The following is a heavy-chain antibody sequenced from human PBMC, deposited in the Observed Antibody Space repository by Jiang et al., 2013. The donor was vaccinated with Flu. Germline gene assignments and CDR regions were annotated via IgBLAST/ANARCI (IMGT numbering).Heavy chain of an antibody. Sequence: VQLVESGAEVKDPGASVKVSCKASGYTFTGYYIHWVRQAPGQGLEWMGWMNANSGATGYAQKFRGRVTMTRDTSINTAYMELSGLRSDDTAIYYCTRLILGVSFDNWGQGTL. CDR2: MNANSGAT. CDR1: GYTFTGYY. V-gene: IGHV1-2*02. J-gene: IGHJ4*02. CDR3: TRLILGVSFDN. D-gene: IGHD3-10*01.